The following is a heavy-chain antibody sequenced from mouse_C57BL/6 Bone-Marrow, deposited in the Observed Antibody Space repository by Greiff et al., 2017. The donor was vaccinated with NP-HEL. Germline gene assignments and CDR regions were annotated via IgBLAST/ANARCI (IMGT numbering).Heavy chain of an antibody. V-gene: IGHV1-72*01. CDR3: ARKRNSDYYGSSYYFDY. CDR2: IDPNSGGT. Sequence: QVQLQQPGAELVKPGASVKLSCKASGYTFTSYWMHWVKQRPGRGLEWIGRIDPNSGGTKYNEKFKSKATLTVDKPSSTAYMQLSSLTSEDSAVYYCARKRNSDYYGSSYYFDYWGQGTTLTVSS. J-gene: IGHJ2*01. D-gene: IGHD1-1*01. CDR1: GYTFTSYW.